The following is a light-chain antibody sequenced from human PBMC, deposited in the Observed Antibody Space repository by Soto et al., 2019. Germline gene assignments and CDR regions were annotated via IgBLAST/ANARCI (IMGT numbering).Light chain of an antibody. V-gene: IGKV3-11*01. CDR1: QSVSSY. J-gene: IGKJ5*01. CDR3: QQYGSSDT. Sequence: EIVLTQSPATLSLSPGARAPLSCRASQSVSSYLAWYQQQPGQALRLLIYDASNRATGIPARFSGSGSGTDFPLTISRLEPEDFAVYYCQQYGSSDTFGKGTRLGI. CDR2: DAS.